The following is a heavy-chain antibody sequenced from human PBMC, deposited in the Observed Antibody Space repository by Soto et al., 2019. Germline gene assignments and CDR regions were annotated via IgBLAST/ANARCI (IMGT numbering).Heavy chain of an antibody. CDR1: GFSLSTSGVG. V-gene: IGHV2-5*02. J-gene: IGHJ4*02. CDR2: IYWDDDK. D-gene: IGHD3-9*01. Sequence: QITLKESGPPLVKPTQTLTLTCTFSGFSLSTSGVGVGWIRQPPGKALEWLALIYWDDDKRYSPSLKSRLTITKDTSKNQVVLTMTNMDPVDTATYYCARTAPTYYDILTGYYGYYFDYWGQGTLVTVSS. CDR3: ARTAPTYYDILTGYYGYYFDY.